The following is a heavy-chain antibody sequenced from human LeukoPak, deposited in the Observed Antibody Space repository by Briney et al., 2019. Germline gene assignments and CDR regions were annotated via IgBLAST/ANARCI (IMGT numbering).Heavy chain of an antibody. V-gene: IGHV3-53*01. CDR3: ARVRTQGTFDY. Sequence: GVSLRLSCAASGFTVGSNYMSWVRQAPGKGLEWVSVIYSGGSTYYADSVKGRFTISRDNSKNTLYLQMNSLRAEDTAVYYCARVRTQGTFDYWGQGTLVTVSS. CDR2: IYSGGST. CDR1: GFTVGSNY. D-gene: IGHD1-1*01. J-gene: IGHJ4*02.